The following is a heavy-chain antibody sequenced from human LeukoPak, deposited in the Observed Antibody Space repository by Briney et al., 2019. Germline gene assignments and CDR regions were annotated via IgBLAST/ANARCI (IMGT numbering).Heavy chain of an antibody. D-gene: IGHD6-13*01. Sequence: GGSLRLSCAASGFTFSSYAMSWVRQAPGKGLEWVSAIGGSGGSTYYADSMKGRFTISRDNSKNTLYLQMNSLRAEDTAVYYCAKGFTTIAAAGTNWFDPWGQGTLVTVSS. CDR2: IGGSGGST. V-gene: IGHV3-23*01. J-gene: IGHJ5*02. CDR1: GFTFSSYA. CDR3: AKGFTTIAAAGTNWFDP.